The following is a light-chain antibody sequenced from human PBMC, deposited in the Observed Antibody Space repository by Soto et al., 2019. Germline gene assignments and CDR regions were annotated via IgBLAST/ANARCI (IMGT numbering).Light chain of an antibody. CDR1: QGITNH. J-gene: IGKJ2*02. CDR3: LQYYAYPRT. V-gene: IGKV1-16*02. Sequence: DIQMTQSPSSLSASVGDRVTITCWASQGITNHLSWFQQKPGKAPKALIYGASSLQSGVPSKFRGSGSGTDFPLTINSLQPEDFATYYCLQYYAYPRTFGQGTKVEIK. CDR2: GAS.